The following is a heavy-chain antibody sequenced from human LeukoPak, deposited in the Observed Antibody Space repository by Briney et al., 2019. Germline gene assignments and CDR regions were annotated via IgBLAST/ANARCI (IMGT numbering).Heavy chain of an antibody. V-gene: IGHV4-39*07. D-gene: IGHD4-11*01. J-gene: IGHJ3*01. Sequence: PSETLSLTCTVSGGSISSNTYCWAWIRQPPGKGLEWIGSVYYSGSTYYNPSLKSRVTISVDTSRNQFSLKLTSVTAADTAVYYCARGDYTDYTFYVWGQGTMVTVSS. CDR3: ARGDYTDYTFYV. CDR1: GGSISSNTYC. CDR2: VYYSGST.